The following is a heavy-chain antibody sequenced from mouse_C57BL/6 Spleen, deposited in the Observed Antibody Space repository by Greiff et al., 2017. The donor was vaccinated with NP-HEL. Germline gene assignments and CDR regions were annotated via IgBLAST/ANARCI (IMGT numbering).Heavy chain of an antibody. CDR2: ISSGGSYT. CDR3: ARRLSYGGYFDV. Sequence: EVKLMESGGDLVKPGGSLKLSCAASGFTFSSYGMSWVRQTPDKRLEWVATISSGGSYTYYPDSVKGRFTISRDNAKNTLYLQMSSLKSEDTAMYYCARRLSYGGYFDVWGTGTTVTVSS. V-gene: IGHV5-6*02. D-gene: IGHD1-1*01. J-gene: IGHJ1*03. CDR1: GFTFSSYG.